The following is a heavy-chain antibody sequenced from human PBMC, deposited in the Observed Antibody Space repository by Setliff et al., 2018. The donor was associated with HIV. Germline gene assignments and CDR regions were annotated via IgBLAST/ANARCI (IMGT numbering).Heavy chain of an antibody. CDR1: GDSVTTPYY. CDR3: ARAGTTVYSSSWYPFNYYYYYMDV. Sequence: SETLSLTCTLSGDSVTTPYYWGWIRQPPGKGLEWVGSIYHSGATYFAPSLKSRVTLSVDRSKRHFFLKLRSVTAADTAVYYCARAGTTVYSSSWYPFNYYYYYMDVWGKGTTVTVSS. V-gene: IGHV4-38-2*02. J-gene: IGHJ6*03. CDR2: IYHSGAT. D-gene: IGHD6-13*01.